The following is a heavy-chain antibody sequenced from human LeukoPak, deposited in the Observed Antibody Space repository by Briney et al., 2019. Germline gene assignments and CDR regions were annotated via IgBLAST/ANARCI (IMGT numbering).Heavy chain of an antibody. V-gene: IGHV3-64*01. CDR3: ARAEQQLVSDFDY. J-gene: IGHJ4*02. D-gene: IGHD6-13*01. Sequence: PGGSLRLSCAASGFTFSSYAMHWVRQAPGKGLEYVSAISSNGDNTYYANSVKGRFTISRDNSKNTLYLQMASLRGEDTAVYYCARAEQQLVSDFDYWGQGTLVTVSS. CDR2: ISSNGDNT. CDR1: GFTFSSYA.